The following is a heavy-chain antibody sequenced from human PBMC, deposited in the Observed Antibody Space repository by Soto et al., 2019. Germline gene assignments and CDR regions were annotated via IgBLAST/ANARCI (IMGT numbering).Heavy chain of an antibody. Sequence: PSETLSLTCAVYGGSFSGYYWSWIRQPPGKGLEWIGEINHSGSTNYNPSLKSRVTISVDTSKNQFSLKLSSATAADTAVYYCARDTMVRGERNYYGMDVWGQGTTVTVSS. D-gene: IGHD3-10*01. CDR2: INHSGST. J-gene: IGHJ6*02. CDR3: ARDTMVRGERNYYGMDV. CDR1: GGSFSGYY. V-gene: IGHV4-34*01.